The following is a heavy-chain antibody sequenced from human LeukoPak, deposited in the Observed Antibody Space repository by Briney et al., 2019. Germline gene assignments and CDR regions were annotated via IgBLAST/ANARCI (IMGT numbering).Heavy chain of an antibody. CDR2: IYYSGIT. CDR3: ARQKDYGDPFDR. Sequence: SGTLSLTCTVSGGSISTYYWSWIRQPPGKGLEWLGYIYYSGITNYNPSLKSRVTISVDTSKNQFSLKLSSVTAADTAVYYCARQKDYGDPFDRWGQGTLVTVSS. D-gene: IGHD4-17*01. CDR1: GGSISTYY. V-gene: IGHV4-59*08. J-gene: IGHJ4*02.